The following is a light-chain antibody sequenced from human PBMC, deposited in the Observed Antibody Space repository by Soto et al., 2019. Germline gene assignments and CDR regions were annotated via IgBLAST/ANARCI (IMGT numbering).Light chain of an antibody. CDR3: QQYGSSPWT. CDR1: WSVGRRY. Sequence: EIVLTQSPGTVSLSXGERATLTGTSRWSVGRRYLSRCQRQLGQAPGLXXYGASSRAHGSPDRCSGSGSGTDFTRTISRLEPEDFAVYYGQQYGSSPWTFGQGTRLEIK. CDR2: GAS. V-gene: IGKV3-20*01. J-gene: IGKJ5*01.